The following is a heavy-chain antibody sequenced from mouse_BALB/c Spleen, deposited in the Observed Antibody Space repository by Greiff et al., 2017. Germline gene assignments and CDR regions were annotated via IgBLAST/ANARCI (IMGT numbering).Heavy chain of an antibody. CDR2: INSNGGST. D-gene: IGHD1-1*01. Sequence: VQLKESGGGLVQPGGSLKLSCAASGFTFSSYGMSWVRQTPDKRLELVATINSNGGSTNYPDSVKGRFTISRDNAKNTLYLQMSSLKSEDTAMYVCARYGSYWYFDVWGAGTTVTVSS. CDR1: GFTFSSYG. CDR3: ARYGSYWYFDV. J-gene: IGHJ1*01. V-gene: IGHV5-6-3*01.